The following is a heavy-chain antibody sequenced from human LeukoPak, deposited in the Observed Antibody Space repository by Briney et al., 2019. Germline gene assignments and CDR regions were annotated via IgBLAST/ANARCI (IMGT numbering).Heavy chain of an antibody. CDR3: ARGLYYYDSSGYPGDY. CDR2: ISYDGSNK. Sequence: GGSLRLSCAASGFTFSSYAMSWVRQAPGKGLEWVAVISYDGSNKYYADSVKGRFTISRDNSKNTLYLQMNSLRAEDTAVYYCARGLYYYDSSGYPGDYWGQGTLVTVSS. V-gene: IGHV3-30*03. J-gene: IGHJ4*02. CDR1: GFTFSSYA. D-gene: IGHD3-22*01.